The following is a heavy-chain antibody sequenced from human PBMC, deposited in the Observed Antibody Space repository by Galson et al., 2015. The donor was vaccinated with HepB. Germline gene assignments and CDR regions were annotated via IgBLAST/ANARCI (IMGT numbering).Heavy chain of an antibody. Sequence: TLSLTCTVSGGSISSGGYYWSWIRQHPGKGLEWIGYIYYSGSTYYNPSLKSRVTISVDTSKNQFSLKLSSVTAADTAVYYCARGYYDSSGYYYQRLRAFDIRGQGTMVTVSS. CDR3: ARGYYDSSGYYYQRLRAFDI. CDR2: IYYSGST. D-gene: IGHD3-22*01. J-gene: IGHJ3*02. CDR1: GGSISSGGYY. V-gene: IGHV4-31*03.